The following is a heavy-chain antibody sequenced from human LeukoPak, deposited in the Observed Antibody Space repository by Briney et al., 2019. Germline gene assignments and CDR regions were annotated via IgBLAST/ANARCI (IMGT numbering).Heavy chain of an antibody. J-gene: IGHJ6*03. CDR3: ARGAYYYDSSGYYPYYYYYYMDV. CDR2: INHSGST. CDR1: GGSFSGYY. V-gene: IGHV4-34*01. D-gene: IGHD3-22*01. Sequence: SETLSLTCAVYGGSFSGYYWSWIRQPPGKGLEWIGEINHSGSTNYNPSLKSRLTISVDTSKNQFSLKLRSVTAADTAVYYCARGAYYYDSSGYYPYYYYYYMDVWGKGTTVTVSS.